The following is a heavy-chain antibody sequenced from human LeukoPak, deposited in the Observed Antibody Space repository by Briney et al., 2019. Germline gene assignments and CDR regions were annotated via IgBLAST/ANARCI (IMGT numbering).Heavy chain of an antibody. J-gene: IGHJ6*03. CDR3: ARADSSGWYGYYYYMDV. CDR1: GVSITSYY. Sequence: SETLSLTCTVSGVSITSYYWSWIRQPAGKGLEWIGYIYYTGSTNYNPSLKSRVTISVDTSKNQFSLKLSSVTAADTAVYYCARADSSGWYGYYYYMDVWGKGTTVTVSS. V-gene: IGHV4-59*12. CDR2: IYYTGST. D-gene: IGHD6-19*01.